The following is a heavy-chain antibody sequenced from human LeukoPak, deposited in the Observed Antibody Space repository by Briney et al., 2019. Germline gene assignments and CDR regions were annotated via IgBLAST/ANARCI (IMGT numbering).Heavy chain of an antibody. D-gene: IGHD2-15*01. CDR3: ARAAYCSGGSCYLPGDYYYYGMDV. CDR2: IYYSGST. CDR1: GGSISSSSYY. J-gene: IGHJ6*02. V-gene: IGHV4-39*01. Sequence: PSETLSLTCTVSGGSISSSSYYWGWIRQPPGKGLEWIGSIYYSGSTYYNPSLKSRVTISVDTSKNQFSLKLSSVTAADTAVYYCARAAYCSGGSCYLPGDYYYYGMDVWGQGTTVTVSS.